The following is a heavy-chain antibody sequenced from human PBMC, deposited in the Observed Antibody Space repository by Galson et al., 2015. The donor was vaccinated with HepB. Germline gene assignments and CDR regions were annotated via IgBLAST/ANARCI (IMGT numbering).Heavy chain of an antibody. D-gene: IGHD4-23*01. CDR2: ISYDGSNK. Sequence: SLRLSCAASGFTFSSYAMHWVRQAPGKGLEWVAVISYDGSNKYYADSVKGRFTISRDNSKNTLYLQMNSLRAEDTAVYYCARMGIYGGNSGPRGAFDIWGQGTMVTVSS. J-gene: IGHJ3*02. V-gene: IGHV3-30*04. CDR1: GFTFSSYA. CDR3: ARMGIYGGNSGPRGAFDI.